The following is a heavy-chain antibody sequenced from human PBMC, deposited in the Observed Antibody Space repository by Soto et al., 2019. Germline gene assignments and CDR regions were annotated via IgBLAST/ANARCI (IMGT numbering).Heavy chain of an antibody. V-gene: IGHV1-69*12. J-gene: IGHJ4*02. CDR1: GGTFSSYA. CDR2: IIPIFGTA. Sequence: QVQLVQSGAEVKKPGSSVKVSCKASGGTFSSYAISWVRQAPGQGLEWMGGIIPIFGTANYAQKFQGRVTSTADESTSTAYMALSSLRSEDTAVYYCAGAGYYYGSVGGFDYWGQGTLVTVSS. D-gene: IGHD3-10*01. CDR3: AGAGYYYGSVGGFDY.